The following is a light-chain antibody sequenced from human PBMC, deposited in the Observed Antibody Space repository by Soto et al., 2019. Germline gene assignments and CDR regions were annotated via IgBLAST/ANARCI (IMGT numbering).Light chain of an antibody. J-gene: IGLJ2*01. V-gene: IGLV4-69*01. Sequence: QSVLTQSPSASASLGASVKLTCTLSSGHSSYAIAWHQQLPEKGPRYLMKLNSDGTHNKGDGIPDRFSGSSSGAERFLTISSLQSEDEADYYCQSWGTDIVVFGGGTKLTVL. CDR1: SGHSSYA. CDR3: QSWGTDIVV. CDR2: LNSDGTH.